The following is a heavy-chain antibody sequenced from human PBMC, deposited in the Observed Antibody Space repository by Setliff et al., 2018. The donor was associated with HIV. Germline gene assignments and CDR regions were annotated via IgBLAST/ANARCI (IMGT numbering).Heavy chain of an antibody. CDR1: GGTFSSYA. J-gene: IGHJ4*02. V-gene: IGHV1-69*10. D-gene: IGHD6-13*01. CDR3: ARSSGYSSSWCYFDY. Sequence: GASVKVSCEASGGTFSSYAISWVRQAPGQGLECMGGIIPMLGITNYAQRFQGRLTITADEYTGTAYMELSSLRSEDTAVYYCARSSGYSSSWCYFDYWGQGTLVTVSS. CDR2: IIPMLGIT.